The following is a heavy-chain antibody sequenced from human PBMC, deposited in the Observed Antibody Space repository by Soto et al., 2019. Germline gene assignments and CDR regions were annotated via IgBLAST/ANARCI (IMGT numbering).Heavy chain of an antibody. J-gene: IGHJ4*02. D-gene: IGHD6-19*01. CDR2: INAGNGNT. V-gene: IGHV1-3*01. Sequence: GASVKVSCKASGYTFTSYAMHWVRQAPGQRLEWMGWINAGNGNTKYSQKFQGRVTITRDTSASTAYMELSSLRSEDTAVYYCARAYSSGWPTFDYWGQGTLVTVSS. CDR3: ARAYSSGWPTFDY. CDR1: GYTFTSYA.